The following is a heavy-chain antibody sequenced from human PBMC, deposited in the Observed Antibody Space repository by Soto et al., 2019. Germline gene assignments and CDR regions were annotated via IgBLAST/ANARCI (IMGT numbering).Heavy chain of an antibody. Sequence: SETLSLTYTVSGGSISSYYWSWIRQPPGKGLEWIGYIYYSGSTNYNPSLKSRVTISVDTSKNQFSLKLSSVTAADTAVYYCARTSLCTFFDYWGQGTLVTVSS. CDR3: ARTSLCTFFDY. V-gene: IGHV4-59*01. CDR2: IYYSGST. CDR1: GGSISSYY. J-gene: IGHJ4*02.